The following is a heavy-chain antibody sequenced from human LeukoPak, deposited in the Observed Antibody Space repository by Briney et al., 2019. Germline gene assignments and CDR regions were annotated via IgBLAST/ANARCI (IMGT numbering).Heavy chain of an antibody. CDR2: IKQDGSEK. D-gene: IGHD4-17*01. CDR3: ARGQTTVTN. J-gene: IGHJ4*02. CDR1: GFTFSSYW. V-gene: IGHV3-7*03. Sequence: GGSLRLSCAASGFTFSSYWVSWVRQAPGKGLEWVANIKQDGSEKYYVDSVKGRFTISRDNAKNSLYLQMNSLRAEDTAVYFCARGQTTVTNWGQGTLVTVSS.